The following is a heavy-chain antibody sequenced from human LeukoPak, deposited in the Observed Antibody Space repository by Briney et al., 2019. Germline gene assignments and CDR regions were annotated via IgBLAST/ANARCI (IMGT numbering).Heavy chain of an antibody. V-gene: IGHV1-46*01. CDR2: INPTAGST. Sequence: ASVKVSCKASGYTFTSYYIHWVRQAPGQGLEWMGIINPTAGSTSYAQKFQGRVTTTRDTSTSTVYMELSSLRSEDTAVYYCARVISGYYGSGSYYNRRETYYFDYWGQGTLVTVSS. D-gene: IGHD3-10*01. CDR1: GYTFTSYY. CDR3: ARVISGYYGSGSYYNRRETYYFDY. J-gene: IGHJ4*02.